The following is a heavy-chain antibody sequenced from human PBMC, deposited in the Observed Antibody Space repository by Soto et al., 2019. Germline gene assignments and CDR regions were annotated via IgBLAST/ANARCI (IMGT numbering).Heavy chain of an antibody. D-gene: IGHD3-10*01. Sequence: SETLSLTCTVSCGSISSGGYYWSWIRQHPGKGLEWIGYIYYSGSTYYNPSLKSRVTISVDTSKNQFSLKLSSVTAADTAVYYCARWAVRDQNAFDIWGQGTMVTVSS. CDR1: CGSISSGGYY. J-gene: IGHJ3*02. CDR2: IYYSGST. V-gene: IGHV4-31*03. CDR3: ARWAVRDQNAFDI.